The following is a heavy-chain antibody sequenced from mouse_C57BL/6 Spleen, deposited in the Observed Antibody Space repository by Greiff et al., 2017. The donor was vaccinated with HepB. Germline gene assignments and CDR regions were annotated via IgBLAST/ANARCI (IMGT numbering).Heavy chain of an antibody. CDR3: ARELETGDYYAMDY. V-gene: IGHV3-6*01. CDR1: GYSITSGYY. CDR2: ISYDGSN. J-gene: IGHJ4*01. Sequence: EVQLQQSGPGLVKPSQSLSLTCSVTGYSITSGYYWNWIRQFPGNKLEWMGYISYDGSNNYNPSLKNRIFITRDTSKNQFFLKLNSVTTEDTATYYCARELETGDYYAMDYWGQGTSVTVSS. D-gene: IGHD4-1*01.